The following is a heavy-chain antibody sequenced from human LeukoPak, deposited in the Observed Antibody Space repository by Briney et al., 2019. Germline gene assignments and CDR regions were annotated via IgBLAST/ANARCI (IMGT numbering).Heavy chain of an antibody. CDR2: ISSSSSTI. CDR3: ASADYDFWSGYKNWFDP. CDR1: GFTFSSYS. D-gene: IGHD3-3*01. Sequence: GGSLRLSCAASGFTFSSYSMNWVRQAPGKGLEWVSYISSSSSTIYYADSVKGRFTISRDNAKNSLYLQMNSLRAEDTAVYYCASADYDFWSGYKNWFDPWGQGTLVTVSS. V-gene: IGHV3-48*01. J-gene: IGHJ5*02.